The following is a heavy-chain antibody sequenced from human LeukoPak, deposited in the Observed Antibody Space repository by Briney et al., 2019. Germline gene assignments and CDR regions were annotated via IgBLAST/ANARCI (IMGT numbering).Heavy chain of an antibody. D-gene: IGHD2-15*01. V-gene: IGHV3-30*18. CDR2: ISYDGSNK. CDR3: AKDPTRYCSGGSCYSFSVYYYMDV. CDR1: GFTFSSYG. Sequence: GGSLRLSCAASGFTFSSYGMHWVRQAPGKGLEWVAVISYDGSNKYYADSVKGRFAISRDNSKNTLYLQMNSLRAEDTAVYYCAKDPTRYCSGGSCYSFSVYYYMDVWGKGTTVTVSS. J-gene: IGHJ6*03.